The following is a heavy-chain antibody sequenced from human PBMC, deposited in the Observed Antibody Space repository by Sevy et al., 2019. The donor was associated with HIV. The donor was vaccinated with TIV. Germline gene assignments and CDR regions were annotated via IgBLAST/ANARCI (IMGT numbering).Heavy chain of an antibody. CDR1: GFNPRNFW. J-gene: IGHJ5*02. V-gene: IGHV3-7*03. Sequence: GGSLRLSCVASGFNPRNFWMSWVRQAPGKGLECVADIKQDGSEAYYVDSVKGRFTISRDNAKNSLYLQMNSLRDEDTAMYFCVRDKEVGASILDAWGQGTPVTVSS. CDR2: IKQDGSEA. D-gene: IGHD1-26*01. CDR3: VRDKEVGASILDA.